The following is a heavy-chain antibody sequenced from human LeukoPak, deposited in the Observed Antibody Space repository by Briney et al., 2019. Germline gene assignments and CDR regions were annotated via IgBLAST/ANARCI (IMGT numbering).Heavy chain of an antibody. CDR2: IGTAGDT. V-gene: IGHV3-13*01. J-gene: IGHJ4*02. CDR3: ARGNYYDSSGYYYFDY. CDR1: GFTFSSYD. Sequence: GGSLRLSCAASGFTFSSYDMHWVRQATGKGLEWVSAIGTAGDTYYPGSVKGRFTISRENAKNSLYLQMNSLRAGDTAVYYCARGNYYDSSGYYYFDYWGRGTLVTVSS. D-gene: IGHD3-22*01.